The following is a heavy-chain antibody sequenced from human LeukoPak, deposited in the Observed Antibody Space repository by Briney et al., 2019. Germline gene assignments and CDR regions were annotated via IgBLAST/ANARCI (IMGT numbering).Heavy chain of an antibody. D-gene: IGHD6-19*01. CDR3: ARSGSGYLDY. V-gene: IGHV3-49*04. CDR1: GFTFGDYA. CDR2: IRSKAYGGTT. Sequence: GRSLRLSCTASGFTFGDYAMSCVRQAPGKGLEWVGFIRSKAYGGTTEYAASVKGRFTISRDDSKSIAYLQMNSLRAEDTAVYYCARSGSGYLDYWGQGTLVTVSS. J-gene: IGHJ4*02.